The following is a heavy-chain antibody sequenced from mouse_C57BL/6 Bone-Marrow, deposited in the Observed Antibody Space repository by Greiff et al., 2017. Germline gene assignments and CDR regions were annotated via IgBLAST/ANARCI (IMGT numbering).Heavy chain of an antibody. V-gene: IGHV2-2*01. CDR1: GFSLTSYG. D-gene: IGHD1-1*01. J-gene: IGHJ1*03. Sequence: QVQLQQSGPGLVQPSQSLSITCTVSGFSLTSYGVHWVRQSPGKGLEWLGVIWSGGSTDYNAAFISRLSISKDNSKSQVFCKMNSLQADDTAIYYCARMDYYGSSWDWYFDVWGTGTTVTVSS. CDR3: ARMDYYGSSWDWYFDV. CDR2: IWSGGST.